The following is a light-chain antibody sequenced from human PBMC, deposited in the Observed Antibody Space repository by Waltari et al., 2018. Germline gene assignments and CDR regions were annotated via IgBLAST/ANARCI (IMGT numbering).Light chain of an antibody. CDR3: QHYNNWPLT. CDR1: QGISSY. J-gene: IGKJ4*01. CDR2: RAS. V-gene: IGKV1D-13*01. Sequence: AIQLTQSPSSLSASVGDRVPITCRASQGISSYLAWYQQKPGKAPKLLIHRASIRATDIPGRFSGSGSGTEFTLTISGLQSEDFAVYFCQHYNNWPLTFGGGTKVEIK.